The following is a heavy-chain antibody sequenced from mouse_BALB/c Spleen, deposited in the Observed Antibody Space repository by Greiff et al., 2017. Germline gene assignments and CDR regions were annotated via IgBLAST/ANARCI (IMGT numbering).Heavy chain of an antibody. J-gene: IGHJ2*01. CDR2: IYPGNGDT. CDR3: ARGAGYYRYYFDY. V-gene: IGHV1-12*01. Sequence: QVQLQQPGAELVKPGASVKMSCKASGYTFTSYNMHWVKQTPGQGLEWIGAIYPGNGDTSYNQKFKGKATLTADKSSSTAYMQLSSLTSEDSAVYYCARGAGYYRYYFDYWGQGTTLTVSS. CDR1: GYTFTSYN. D-gene: IGHD2-3*01.